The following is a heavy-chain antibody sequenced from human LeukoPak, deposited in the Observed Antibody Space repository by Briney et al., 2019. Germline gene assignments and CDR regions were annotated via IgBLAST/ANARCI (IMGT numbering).Heavy chain of an antibody. J-gene: IGHJ4*02. Sequence: ASVKVSCTASGYTFTGYYMHWVRQAPGQGLEWMGWINPNSGGTNYAQKFQGRVTMTRDTSISTAYMELSRLRSDDTAVYYCARGRRGSSFTSFDYWGQGTLVTVSS. CDR1: GYTFTGYY. CDR2: INPNSGGT. D-gene: IGHD6-6*01. V-gene: IGHV1-2*02. CDR3: ARGRRGSSFTSFDY.